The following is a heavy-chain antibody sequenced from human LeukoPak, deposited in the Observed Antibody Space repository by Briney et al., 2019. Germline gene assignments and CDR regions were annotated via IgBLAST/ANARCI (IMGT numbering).Heavy chain of an antibody. CDR2: IWYDGSNK. Sequence: GGSLRLSCAASGFTFSNHGVHWVRQAPGKGMEWVAVIWYDGSNKYYADSVKGRFTISRDNSKNTLYLQMNSLRAEDTAVYYCARSSGSYYAGFDYWGQGTLVTVSS. J-gene: IGHJ4*02. CDR1: GFTFSNHG. CDR3: ARSSGSYYAGFDY. D-gene: IGHD1-26*01. V-gene: IGHV3-33*01.